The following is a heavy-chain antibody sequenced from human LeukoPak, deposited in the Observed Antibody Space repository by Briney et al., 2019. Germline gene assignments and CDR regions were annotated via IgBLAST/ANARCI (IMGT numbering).Heavy chain of an antibody. Sequence: PGGSLRLSCAASAFTFSSYAMSWVRQALGKGLEWVSSISGSGDNTYYGDSVKGRFTISRDNSKNTLYLQMNSLRAEDTAVYYCAKFFLQYSGYGAFDYWGQGTLVTVSS. J-gene: IGHJ4*02. V-gene: IGHV3-23*01. CDR2: ISGSGDNT. D-gene: IGHD5-12*01. CDR1: AFTFSSYA. CDR3: AKFFLQYSGYGAFDY.